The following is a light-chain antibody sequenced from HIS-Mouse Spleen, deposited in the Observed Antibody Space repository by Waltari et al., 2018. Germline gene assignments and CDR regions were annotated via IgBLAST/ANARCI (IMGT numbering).Light chain of an antibody. Sequence: EIVMTQSPATLSVSPGERATLSCRASQSVSSNLAWYQQKPGQAPRLLIYGASTRGTGIPARVSGRGAGTGFTLTISSLQAEDFAVYYWQQYNNWATLTFGGGTK. V-gene: IGKV3-15*01. J-gene: IGKJ4*01. CDR1: QSVSSN. CDR2: GAS. CDR3: QQYNNWATLT.